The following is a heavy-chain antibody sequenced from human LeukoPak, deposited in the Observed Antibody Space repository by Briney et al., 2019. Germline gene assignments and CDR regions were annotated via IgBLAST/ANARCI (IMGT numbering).Heavy chain of an antibody. Sequence: SETLTLTCTVSGGSISSYYWSWIRQPPGKGLEWVGEINRSGSTNYNPSLKSRVTISVDKSKNQFSLKMSSVTAADTAVYYCARGRIVGSGNFNYWGQGTLVTVSS. CDR2: INRSGST. D-gene: IGHD3-10*01. CDR3: ARGRIVGSGNFNY. CDR1: GGSISSYY. V-gene: IGHV4-34*01. J-gene: IGHJ4*02.